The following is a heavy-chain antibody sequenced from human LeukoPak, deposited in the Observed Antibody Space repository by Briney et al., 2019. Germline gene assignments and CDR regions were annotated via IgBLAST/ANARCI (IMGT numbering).Heavy chain of an antibody. CDR1: GFTFSSYS. V-gene: IGHV3-21*01. D-gene: IGHD5-18*01. CDR2: ISSSSSYI. CDR3: ARMTAMVEAFDY. J-gene: IGHJ4*02. Sequence: GGSLRLSCAASGFTFSSYSRNWVRQAPGKGLEWVSSISSSSSYIYYADSVKGRFTISRDNAKNSLYLQMNSLRAEDTAVYYCARMTAMVEAFDYWGQGTLVTVSS.